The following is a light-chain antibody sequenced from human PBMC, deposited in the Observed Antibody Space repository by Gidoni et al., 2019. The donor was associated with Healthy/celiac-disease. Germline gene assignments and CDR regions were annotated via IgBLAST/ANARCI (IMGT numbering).Light chain of an antibody. CDR1: SLRSYY. Sequence: SSELTQDPAVSVALGQTVRITCQGDSLRSYYASWYQQKPGQAPVLVIYGKNNRPSGIPDRFSGSSSGNTASLTITGAQAEDEADYYCNSRDSSGHPDFGTGTKVTVL. CDR3: NSRDSSGHPD. J-gene: IGLJ1*01. V-gene: IGLV3-19*01. CDR2: GKN.